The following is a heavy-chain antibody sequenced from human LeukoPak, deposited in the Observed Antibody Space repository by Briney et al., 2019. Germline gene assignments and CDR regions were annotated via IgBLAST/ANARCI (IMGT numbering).Heavy chain of an antibody. D-gene: IGHD3-10*01. CDR2: INHSGST. Sequence: SSETLSLTCAVYGGSFSGYYWSWIRQPPGKGLEWIGEINHSGSTNYNPSLKSRVTISVDTSKNQFSLKLSSVTAADTAVYYCARGPKAGMDSGAFDIWGQGTMVTVSS. V-gene: IGHV4-34*09. CDR1: GGSFSGYY. J-gene: IGHJ3*02. CDR3: ARGPKAGMDSGAFDI.